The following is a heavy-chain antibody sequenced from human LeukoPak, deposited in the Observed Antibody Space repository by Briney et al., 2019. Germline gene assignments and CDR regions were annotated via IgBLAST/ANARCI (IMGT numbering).Heavy chain of an antibody. V-gene: IGHV5-51*01. J-gene: IGHJ4*02. D-gene: IGHD6-13*01. Sequence: GESLKISCKGSGYSFTSYWIGWVRQMPGKGLEWMGIIYPGDSDTRYSPSFQGQVTISADKSISAAYLQWSSLKASDTAMYYCARSGQQLAPDFDYWGQGTLVTVSS. CDR2: IYPGDSDT. CDR1: GYSFTSYW. CDR3: ARSGQQLAPDFDY.